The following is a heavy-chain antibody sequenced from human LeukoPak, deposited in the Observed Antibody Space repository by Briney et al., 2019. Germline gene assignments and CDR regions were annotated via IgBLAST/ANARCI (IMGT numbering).Heavy chain of an antibody. CDR3: ARDPVGATASGWFDP. Sequence: SETLSLTCAVSGGSISSGGYSWSWIRQPPGKGLEWIGYIYHSGSTYYNPSLKSRVTISVDKSKNQFSLRLSSVTAADTAVYYCARDPVGATASGWFDPWGQGTLVTVSS. CDR2: IYHSGST. D-gene: IGHD1-26*01. CDR1: GGSISSGGYS. V-gene: IGHV4-30-2*01. J-gene: IGHJ5*02.